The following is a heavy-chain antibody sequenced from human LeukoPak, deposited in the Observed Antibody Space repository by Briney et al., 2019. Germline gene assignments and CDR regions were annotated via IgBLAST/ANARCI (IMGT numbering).Heavy chain of an antibody. J-gene: IGHJ4*02. CDR2: IIPILGIA. CDR1: GGTFSSYA. Sequence: SVKVSCKASGGTFSSYAISWVRQAPGQGLEWMGRIIPILGIANYTQKFQGRVTITADKSTSTAYMELSSLRSEDTAVYYCARALWFGEPPLIDYWGQGTLVTVSS. CDR3: ARALWFGEPPLIDY. V-gene: IGHV1-69*04. D-gene: IGHD3-10*01.